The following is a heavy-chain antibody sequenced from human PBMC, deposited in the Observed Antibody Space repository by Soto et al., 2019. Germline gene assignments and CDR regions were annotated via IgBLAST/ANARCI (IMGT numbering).Heavy chain of an antibody. Sequence: QVQLVQSGAEVKKPGSSVKVSCKASGGTFSSYAISWVRQAPGQGLEWMGGIIPIFGTANYAQKFQGRVTSTADESTSTAYMELSSLRSEDTAVYYCARDGGPYYYGSGSYYHYGMDVWGQGTTVTVSS. CDR2: IIPIFGTA. V-gene: IGHV1-69*01. D-gene: IGHD3-10*01. CDR1: GGTFSSYA. CDR3: ARDGGPYYYGSGSYYHYGMDV. J-gene: IGHJ6*02.